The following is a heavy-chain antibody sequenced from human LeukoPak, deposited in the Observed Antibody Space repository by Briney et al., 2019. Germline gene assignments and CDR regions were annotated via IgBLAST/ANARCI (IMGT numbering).Heavy chain of an antibody. J-gene: IGHJ3*02. V-gene: IGHV3-53*01. CDR1: GFIVSSDY. CDR2: IYSGGNT. D-gene: IGHD5-24*01. CDR3: AREGRDGYNFAFDI. Sequence: PGGSLRLSCAVSGFIVSSDYMSWVRQAPGKGLEWVSVIYSGGNTYYADSVKGRFTISRDNSKNTLYLQMNSLRVEDTAVYYCAREGRDGYNFAFDIWGQGTMVTVSS.